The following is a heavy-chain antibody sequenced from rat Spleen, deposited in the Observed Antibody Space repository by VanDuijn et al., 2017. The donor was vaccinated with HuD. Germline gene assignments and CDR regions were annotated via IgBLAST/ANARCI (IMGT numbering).Heavy chain of an antibody. V-gene: IGHV5S13*01. Sequence: EVQLVESGGGLVQPGRSLKLSCAASGFTYSNYVMVWVRQAPTKGLEWVASISTGGGNTYYRDSVKGRFTISRDNAKNTLYLQMDSLRSEDTATYYCAKEQYSGYLYVDFWGPGTMVTVSS. D-gene: IGHD1-1*01. CDR3: AKEQYSGYLYVDF. CDR2: ISTGGGNT. CDR1: GFTYSNYV. J-gene: IGHJ1*01.